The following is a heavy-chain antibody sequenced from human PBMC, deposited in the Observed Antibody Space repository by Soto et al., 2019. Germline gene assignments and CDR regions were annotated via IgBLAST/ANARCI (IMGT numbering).Heavy chain of an antibody. CDR3: ARERAALSYYYYYYGMDV. CDR2: ISSSSSYI. Sequence: GGSLRLSCAASGFTFSSYSMNWVRQAPGKGLEWVSSISSSSSYIYYADSVKGRFTISRDNAKNSLYLQMNSLRAEDTAVYYCARERAALSYYYYYYGMDVWGQGTTVTVSS. J-gene: IGHJ6*02. D-gene: IGHD6-6*01. V-gene: IGHV3-21*01. CDR1: GFTFSSYS.